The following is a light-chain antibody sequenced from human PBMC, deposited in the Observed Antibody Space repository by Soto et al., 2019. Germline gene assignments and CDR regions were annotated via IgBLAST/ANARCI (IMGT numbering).Light chain of an antibody. CDR2: AAS. CDR1: QDIRNF. CDR3: QKYSSVPV. Sequence: DIQMTQSPTSLSASVGDRVTITCRASQDIRNFVAWYQQKPGKAPKLLIYAASTLQSGVPSRFSGSGSGTDFTLTINSLQHEDVATYSCQKYSSVPVFGPGTKFEIQ. J-gene: IGKJ3*01. V-gene: IGKV1-27*01.